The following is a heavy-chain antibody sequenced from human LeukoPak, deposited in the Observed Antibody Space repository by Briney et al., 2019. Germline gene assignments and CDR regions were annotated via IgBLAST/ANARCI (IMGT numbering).Heavy chain of an antibody. J-gene: IGHJ3*02. D-gene: IGHD3-16*02. CDR3: ARDYFDYVWGSYRYHDTFDI. V-gene: IGHV3-53*01. CDR1: GFTVSSDS. Sequence: GGSLRLSCTVSGFTVSSDSMSWVRQAPGKGLEWVSFIYSGGSTHYADSVKGRFTISRDNAKNSLYLQMNSLRAEDTAVYYCARDYFDYVWGSYRYHDTFDIWGQGTMVTVSS. CDR2: IYSGGST.